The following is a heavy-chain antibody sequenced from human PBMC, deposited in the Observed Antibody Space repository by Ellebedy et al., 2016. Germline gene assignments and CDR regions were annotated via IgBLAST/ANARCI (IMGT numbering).Heavy chain of an antibody. D-gene: IGHD1-26*01. Sequence: SETLSLTCAVYGGSFSGYYWSWIRQPPGKGLEWIGEINHSGSTNYNPSLKSRVTISVDTSKNQFSLKLSSVTAADTAVYYCARERQVGATYYYYYYYGMDVWGQGTTVTVSS. V-gene: IGHV4-34*01. CDR2: INHSGST. CDR3: ARERQVGATYYYYYYYGMDV. CDR1: GGSFSGYY. J-gene: IGHJ6*02.